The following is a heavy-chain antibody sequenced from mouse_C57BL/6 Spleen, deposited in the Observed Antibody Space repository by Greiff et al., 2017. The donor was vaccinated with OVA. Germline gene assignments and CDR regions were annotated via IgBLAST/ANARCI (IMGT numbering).Heavy chain of an antibody. Sequence: QVQLQQPGAELVMPGASVKLSCKASGYTFTSYWMPWVKQRPGQGLEWIGEIDPSDSYTNYNQKFKGKSTLTVDKSSNTAYMQLSSLTSEDSAVYYCAGRDYDSGTWFACWGHGTLVTVSA. D-gene: IGHD1-1*01. CDR1: GYTFTSYW. CDR2: IDPSDSYT. V-gene: IGHV1-69*01. CDR3: AGRDYDSGTWFAC. J-gene: IGHJ3*01.